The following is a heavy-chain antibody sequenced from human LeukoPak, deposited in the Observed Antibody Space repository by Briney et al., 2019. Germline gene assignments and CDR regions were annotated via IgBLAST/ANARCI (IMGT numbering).Heavy chain of an antibody. CDR1: GFTFSNYE. J-gene: IGHJ4*02. Sequence: PGGSLRLSCAASGFTFSNYEMNWVRQAPGKGLEWISYISSSGNTKYYADSLKGRFTISRDNAKNSLYLQMDSLRAEDTALYYCARGTNYYDSSGYYPSSWGQGTLVTVSS. CDR2: ISSSGNTK. V-gene: IGHV3-48*03. D-gene: IGHD3-22*01. CDR3: ARGTNYYDSSGYYPSS.